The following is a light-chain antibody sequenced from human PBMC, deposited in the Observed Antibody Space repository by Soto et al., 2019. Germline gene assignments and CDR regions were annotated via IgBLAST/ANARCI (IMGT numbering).Light chain of an antibody. CDR1: QSISSW. J-gene: IGKJ1*01. CDR2: KAS. CDR3: QQYDLYPWT. V-gene: IGKV1-5*03. Sequence: DIQMTQSPSTLSASVGDRVTITCRASQSISSWLAWYQQKPGKAPKLLIYKASTLESGVPSRFSGSGSGTEFTLTSSSLQPDDFATYYCQQYDLYPWTFGQGTKVEI.